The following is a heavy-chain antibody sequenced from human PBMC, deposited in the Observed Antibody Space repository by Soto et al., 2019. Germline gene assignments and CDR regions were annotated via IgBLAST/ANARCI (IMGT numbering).Heavy chain of an antibody. CDR3: AADEGLAFDY. J-gene: IGHJ4*02. D-gene: IGHD3-9*01. CDR2: ISGSGSSK. Sequence: GGSLRLSCAASGFSFSSYGIHWVRQAPGKGLEWVAAISGSGSSKYYADSVKGRFTNSRDMSTSTAYMELSSLRSEDTAVYYCAADEGLAFDYWGQGTLVTVSS. V-gene: IGHV3-23*01. CDR1: GFSFSSYG.